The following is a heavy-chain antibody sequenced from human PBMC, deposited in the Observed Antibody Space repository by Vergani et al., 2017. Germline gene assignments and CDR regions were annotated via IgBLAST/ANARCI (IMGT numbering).Heavy chain of an antibody. Sequence: EVQLLESGGGLVQPGGSLRLSCAASGFTFSSYAMSWVRQAPGKGLEWVSAISGSGGSTYYADSVKGRFTISRDNSKNTLYLQMNSLRAEDTAVYYCAKVPRVKWFGKYYFDYWGQGTLVTVSS. V-gene: IGHV3-23*01. CDR1: GFTFSSYA. CDR2: ISGSGGST. D-gene: IGHD3-10*01. J-gene: IGHJ4*02. CDR3: AKVPRVKWFGKYYFDY.